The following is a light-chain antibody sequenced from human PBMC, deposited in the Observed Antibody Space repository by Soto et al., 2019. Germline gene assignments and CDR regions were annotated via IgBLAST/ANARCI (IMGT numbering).Light chain of an antibody. V-gene: IGLV1-40*01. CDR2: GNS. CDR1: SSNIGAGYD. J-gene: IGLJ1*01. Sequence: QSVLTQPPAVSGAPGQRVTISCTGSSSNIGAGYDVHWYQQLPGTAPKLLIYGNSNRPSGVPDRFSGSKSGTSASLAITGLQAEDEADYYCQSYDSSLSDVFGTGPKVTVL. CDR3: QSYDSSLSDV.